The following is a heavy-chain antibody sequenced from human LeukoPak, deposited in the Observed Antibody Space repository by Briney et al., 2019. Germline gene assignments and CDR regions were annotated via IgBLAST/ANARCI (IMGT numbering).Heavy chain of an antibody. CDR2: INPSGGST. V-gene: IGHV1-46*01. J-gene: IGHJ4*02. D-gene: IGHD2-2*01. CDR3: ARGSLVGGGFDY. Sequence: ASVKVSCTASGYTFTSYYMHWVRQPPGQGLEWMGIINPSGGSTSYAQPFQGRVTMTRDTPTSTVYMELSSLRSEDTAVYYCARGSLVGGGFDYWGQGTLVTVSS. CDR1: GYTFTSYY.